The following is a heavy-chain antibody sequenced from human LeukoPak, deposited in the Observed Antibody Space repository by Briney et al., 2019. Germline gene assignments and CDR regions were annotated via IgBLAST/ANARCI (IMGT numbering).Heavy chain of an antibody. CDR1: GFTFSSYA. Sequence: GGSLRLSCAASGFTFSSYAMNWVRQAPGKGLEWVSAISGSGGTTYYADSVKGRFTISRDNSKNTLYLQMNSLRPEDTAVYYCAKDLHDYFDYWGQGTLVTVSS. CDR3: AKDLHDYFDY. V-gene: IGHV3-23*01. CDR2: ISGSGGTT. J-gene: IGHJ4*02.